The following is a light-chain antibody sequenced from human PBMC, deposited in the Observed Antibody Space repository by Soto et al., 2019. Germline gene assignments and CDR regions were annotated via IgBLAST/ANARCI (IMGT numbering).Light chain of an antibody. J-gene: IGKJ3*01. CDR1: QSVSSS. CDR2: GAS. CDR3: QQYNNWPPFT. V-gene: IGKV3-15*01. Sequence: EIGMTQSPATLSVSPGKRVTLSCRASQSVSSSLAWYQQKPGQAPRLLLYGASTKATGIPARFSGSGSGTEFTLTIISLQSEDVAVYYCQQYNNWPPFTFGPGTKVDIK.